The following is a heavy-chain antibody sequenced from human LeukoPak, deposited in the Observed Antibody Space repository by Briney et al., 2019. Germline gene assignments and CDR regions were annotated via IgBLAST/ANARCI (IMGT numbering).Heavy chain of an antibody. V-gene: IGHV1-46*01. CDR2: INPSGGST. D-gene: IGHD3-22*01. Sequence: ASLKVSCKASGYTFTSYYMHCMRQAPGQRLEWMGIINPSGGSTSYAQKFQGRVTMTRDMSTSTVYMELSSLRSEDTAVYYCARALNYYDSSGIRNYYYYYMDVWGKGTTVTVSS. CDR3: ARALNYYDSSGIRNYYYYYMDV. CDR1: GYTFTSYY. J-gene: IGHJ6*03.